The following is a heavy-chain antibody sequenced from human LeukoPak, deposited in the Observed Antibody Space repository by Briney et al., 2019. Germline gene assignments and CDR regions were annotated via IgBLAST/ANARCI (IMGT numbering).Heavy chain of an antibody. D-gene: IGHD3-9*01. CDR1: GYTFTSYG. CDR2: INTNTGNP. J-gene: IGHJ5*02. CDR3: ARAFYDILTGYYTWFDP. Sequence: ASVKVSCKASGYTFTSYGISWVRQAPGQGLEWMGWINTNTGNPTYAQGFTGRFVFSLDTTVSTAYLQISSLKAEDTAVYYCARAFYDILTGYYTWFDPWGQGTLVTVSS. V-gene: IGHV7-4-1*02.